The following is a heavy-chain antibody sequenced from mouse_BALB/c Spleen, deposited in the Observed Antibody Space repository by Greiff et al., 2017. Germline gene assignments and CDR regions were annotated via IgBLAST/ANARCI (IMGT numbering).Heavy chain of an antibody. CDR1: GFTFSSYA. D-gene: IGHD2-1*01. CDR3: AKNLLDYAMDY. CDR2: ISSGGSYT. J-gene: IGHJ4*01. V-gene: IGHV5-9-4*01. Sequence: EVKLVESGGGLVKPGGSLKLSCAASGFTFSSYAMSWVRQSPEKRLEWVAEISSGGSYTYYPDTVTGRFTISRDNAKNTLYLEMSSLRSEDTAMYYCAKNLLDYAMDYWGQGTSVTVSS.